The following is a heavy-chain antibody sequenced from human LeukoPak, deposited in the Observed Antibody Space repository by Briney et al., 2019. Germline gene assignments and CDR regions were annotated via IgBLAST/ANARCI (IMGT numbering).Heavy chain of an antibody. V-gene: IGHV4-59*08. D-gene: IGHD2-2*01. CDR2: IYCSGST. CDR1: GGSITSYY. CDR3: ARRGYCNSASCYVDY. J-gene: IGHJ4*02. Sequence: PSETLSLTCTVSGGSITSYYWSWIRQPPGKGLEWIGYIYCSGSTNYNPSLKSRVTISVDTSKNQFSLKLSSVTATDTAVYYCARRGYCNSASCYVDYWGQGTLVTVSS.